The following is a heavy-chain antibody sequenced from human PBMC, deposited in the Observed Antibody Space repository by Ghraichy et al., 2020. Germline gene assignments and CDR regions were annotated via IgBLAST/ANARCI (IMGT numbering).Heavy chain of an antibody. CDR1: GYTFTNYG. J-gene: IGHJ4*02. D-gene: IGHD5-24*01. Sequence: ASVKVSCKASGYTFTNYGINWVRQAPGQGLEWMGWISTYTGNTNSAQKLQGRVTMTTDTSTSTGYMELRSLRSDDTAVYFCAREARWLQFRYFDYWGQGTLVTVSS. CDR2: ISTYTGNT. CDR3: AREARWLQFRYFDY. V-gene: IGHV1-18*01.